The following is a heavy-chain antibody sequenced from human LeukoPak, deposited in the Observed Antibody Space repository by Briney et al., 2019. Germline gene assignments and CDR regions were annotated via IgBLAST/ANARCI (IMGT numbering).Heavy chain of an antibody. CDR1: GFTFSSYG. V-gene: IGHV3-30*02. CDR3: AKEDYVWGSYRQYYFDY. Sequence: PGGSLRLSCAASGFTFSSYGMHWVRQAPGKGLEWVAFIRYDGSNKYYADSVKGRFTISRDNSKNTLYLQMNSLRAEDTAVYYCAKEDYVWGSYRQYYFDYWGQGTLVTVSS. J-gene: IGHJ4*02. D-gene: IGHD3-16*02. CDR2: IRYDGSNK.